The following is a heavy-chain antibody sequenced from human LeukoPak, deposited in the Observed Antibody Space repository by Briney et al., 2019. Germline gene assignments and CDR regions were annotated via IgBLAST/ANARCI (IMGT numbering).Heavy chain of an antibody. D-gene: IGHD6-13*01. J-gene: IGHJ6*02. Sequence: GGSLRLSCAASGFTFSSYAMGWVRQAPGKGLEWVSAISGSGGSTYYADSVKGRFTISRDNSKNTLYPQMNSLRAEDTAVYYCAKDLGYSSSWSYYYYGMDVWGQGTTVTVSS. V-gene: IGHV3-23*01. CDR2: ISGSGGST. CDR3: AKDLGYSSSWSYYYYGMDV. CDR1: GFTFSSYA.